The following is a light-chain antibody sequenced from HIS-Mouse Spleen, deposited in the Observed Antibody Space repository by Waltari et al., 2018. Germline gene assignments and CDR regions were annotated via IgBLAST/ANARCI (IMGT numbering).Light chain of an antibody. J-gene: IGLJ2*01. CDR1: SSDVGSDTL. CDR2: EGS. CDR3: CSYAGSSTLV. V-gene: IGLV2-23*01. Sequence: QSALPQPASVSGSPGQSIPISCPGTSSDVGSDTLVPCYQQHPGKAPKLLIYEGSRRPSGVFNRFSGSKSGNTASLTISGLQAEDEADYYCCSYAGSSTLVFGGGTKLTVL.